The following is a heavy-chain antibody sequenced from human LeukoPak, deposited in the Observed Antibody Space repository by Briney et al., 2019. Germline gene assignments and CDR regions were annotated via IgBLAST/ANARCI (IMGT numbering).Heavy chain of an antibody. D-gene: IGHD5-18*01. CDR2: IWYDGSNK. Sequence: GGSLRLSCAASGFNFRFYAMHWVRQAPGKGLEWMAFIWYDGSNKYYADSVKGRFTISRDNSENILYLQMNSLRAEDTAVYYCAKVGTPTAMAEEFDYWGQGTLVTVSS. V-gene: IGHV3-30*02. CDR3: AKVGTPTAMAEEFDY. CDR1: GFNFRFYA. J-gene: IGHJ4*02.